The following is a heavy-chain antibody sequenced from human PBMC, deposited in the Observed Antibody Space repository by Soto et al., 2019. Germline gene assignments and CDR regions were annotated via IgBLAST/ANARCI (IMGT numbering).Heavy chain of an antibody. V-gene: IGHV4-34*01. Sequence: SETLSLTCAVYGGSFSGYYWSWIRQPPGKGLEWIGEINHSGSTNYNPSLKSRVTISVDTFKNQFSLKLSSVTAADTAVYYCARGRILYGYYYYMDVWGKGTTVTVSS. CDR2: INHSGST. CDR3: ARGRILYGYYYYMDV. J-gene: IGHJ6*03. D-gene: IGHD4-17*01. CDR1: GGSFSGYY.